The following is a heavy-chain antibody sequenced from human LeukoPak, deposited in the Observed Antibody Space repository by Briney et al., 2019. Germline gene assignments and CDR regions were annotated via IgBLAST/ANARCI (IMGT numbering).Heavy chain of an antibody. Sequence: SETLSLTCTVSGGSISSGSYYWSWIRQPAGKGLEWIGRIYTSGSTNYNPSLKSRVTMSVDTSKNQFSLKLSSVTAADTAVYYCARGDYYDSSGYDLDYWGQGTLVTVSS. CDR2: IYTSGST. J-gene: IGHJ4*02. CDR3: ARGDYYDSSGYDLDY. V-gene: IGHV4-61*02. CDR1: GGSISSGSYY. D-gene: IGHD3-22*01.